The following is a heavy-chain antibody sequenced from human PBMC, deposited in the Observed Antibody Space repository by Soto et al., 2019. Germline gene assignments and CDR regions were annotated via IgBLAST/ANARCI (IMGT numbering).Heavy chain of an antibody. V-gene: IGHV3-11*01. D-gene: IGHD2-2*01. CDR1: GFTFSDYY. J-gene: IGHJ3*02. CDR3: ARVVVVVPASWDAAFDI. CDR2: ISSSGSTI. Sequence: PGGSLRLSCAASGFTFSDYYMSWIRQAPGKGLEWVSYISSSGSTIYYADSVKGRFTISRNNAKNSLYLQMNSLRAEDTVVYYCARVVVVVPASWDAAFDIWGQGTMVTVSS.